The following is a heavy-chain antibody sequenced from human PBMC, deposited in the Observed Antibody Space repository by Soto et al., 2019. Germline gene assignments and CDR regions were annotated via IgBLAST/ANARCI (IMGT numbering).Heavy chain of an antibody. D-gene: IGHD6-19*01. J-gene: IGHJ4*02. Sequence: PGGSLRLSCAASGFTFSGSAMHWVRQASGKGLEWVGRIRSKANSYATAYAASVKGRFTIPRDDSKNTAYLQMNSLKTEDTAVYYCTRSRIAVAPDYWGQETLVTVSS. CDR2: IRSKANSYAT. V-gene: IGHV3-73*01. CDR3: TRSRIAVAPDY. CDR1: GFTFSGSA.